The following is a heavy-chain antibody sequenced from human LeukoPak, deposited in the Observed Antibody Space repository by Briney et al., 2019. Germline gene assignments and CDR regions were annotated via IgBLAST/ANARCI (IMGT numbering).Heavy chain of an antibody. CDR3: ARAGAIFDY. J-gene: IGHJ4*02. D-gene: IGHD1-26*01. CDR2: INHSGST. V-gene: IGHV4-34*01. Sequence: PSETLSLTCAVYGGSFSGHYWSWIRRPPGKGLEWIGEINHSGSTNYNPSLKSRVTISVDTSKNQFSLKLSSVTAADTAVYYCARAGAIFDYWGQGTLVTVSS. CDR1: GGSFSGHY.